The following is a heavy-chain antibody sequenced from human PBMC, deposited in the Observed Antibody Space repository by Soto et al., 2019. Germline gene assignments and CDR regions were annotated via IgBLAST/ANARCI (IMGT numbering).Heavy chain of an antibody. CDR2: MHGGGTGT. Sequence: VESGGELVRPGGSLRLSCSASGFTLSNYWMHWLRQVPGKGPVWVARMHGGGTGTNYVDSVKGRFSISRDTAKNTLCLHMNSLAVEDPALYYCARVPASRFGAFDVWGQGTLVAVSS. CDR1: GFTLSNYW. J-gene: IGHJ3*01. V-gene: IGHV3-74*01. D-gene: IGHD3-3*01. CDR3: ARVPASRFGAFDV.